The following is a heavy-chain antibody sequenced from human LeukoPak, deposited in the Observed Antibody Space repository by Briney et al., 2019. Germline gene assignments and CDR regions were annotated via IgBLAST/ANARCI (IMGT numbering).Heavy chain of an antibody. CDR1: GFTFSSYW. Sequence: GGSLRLSCAASGFTFSSYWMSWVRQAPGKGLEWVANIKQDGSEKYYVDSVKGRFTISRDNAKNSLYLQMNSLRADDTAVYYCAREGVILDYYYYHMDVWGKGTTVTVSS. CDR2: IKQDGSEK. CDR3: AREGVILDYYYYHMDV. V-gene: IGHV3-7*01. D-gene: IGHD3-10*01. J-gene: IGHJ6*03.